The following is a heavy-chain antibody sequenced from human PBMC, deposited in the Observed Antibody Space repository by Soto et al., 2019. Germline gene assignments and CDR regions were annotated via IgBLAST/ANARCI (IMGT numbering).Heavy chain of an antibody. CDR3: AREGVGYCSSTSCYADYFDY. CDR1: GGSISSGGYY. V-gene: IGHV4-31*03. D-gene: IGHD2-2*01. J-gene: IGHJ4*02. CDR2: IYYSGST. Sequence: QVQLQESGPGLVKPSQTLSLTCTVSGGSISSGGYYWSWIRQHPGQGLEWIGYIYYSGSTYYNPSLKSRVTISVDTSKNQFSLKLSSVTAADTAVYYCAREGVGYCSSTSCYADYFDYWGQGTLVTVSS.